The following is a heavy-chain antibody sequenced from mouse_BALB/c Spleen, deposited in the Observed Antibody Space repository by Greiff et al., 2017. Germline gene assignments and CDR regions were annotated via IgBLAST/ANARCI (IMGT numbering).Heavy chain of an antibody. CDR1: GFTFSSFG. D-gene: IGHD2-3*01. CDR3: ARDGSEAMDY. Sequence: EVQLVESGGGLVQPGGSRKLSCAASGFTFSSFGMHWVRQAPEKGLEWVAYISSGSSTIYYADTVKGRVTISRDNPKNTLFLQMTSLRSEDTAMYYCARDGSEAMDYWGQGTSVTVSS. CDR2: ISSGSSTI. J-gene: IGHJ4*01. V-gene: IGHV5-17*02.